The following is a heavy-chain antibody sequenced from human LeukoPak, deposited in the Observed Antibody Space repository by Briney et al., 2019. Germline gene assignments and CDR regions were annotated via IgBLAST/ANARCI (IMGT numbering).Heavy chain of an antibody. V-gene: IGHV1-2*06. J-gene: IGHJ4*02. D-gene: IGHD3-3*01. CDR3: ARGYDFWSGYYMVY. CDR2: INPNSGGT. CDR1: GYTFTGYY. Sequence: GASVKVSCKASGYTFTGYYMHWVRQAPGQWLEWMGRINPNSGGTNYAQKFQGRVTMTRDTSISTAYMELSRLRSDDTAVYYCARGYDFWSGYYMVYWGQGTLVTVSS.